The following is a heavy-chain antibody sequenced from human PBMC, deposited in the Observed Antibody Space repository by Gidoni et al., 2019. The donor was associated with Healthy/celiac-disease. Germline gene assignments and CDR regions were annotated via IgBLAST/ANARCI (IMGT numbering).Heavy chain of an antibody. CDR1: GGSISSYY. D-gene: IGHD3-3*01. CDR3: ARCGGPGGDFWSGYYGYYYYMDV. J-gene: IGHJ6*03. V-gene: IGHV4-59*01. CDR2: IYYSGST. Sequence: QVQLQESGPGLVKPSETLSLTCTVSGGSISSYYWSWIRQPPGKVLEWIGYIYYSGSTNYNPSLKSRVTISVDTSKNQFSLKLSSVTAADTAVYYCARCGGPGGDFWSGYYGYYYYMDVWGKGTTVTVSS.